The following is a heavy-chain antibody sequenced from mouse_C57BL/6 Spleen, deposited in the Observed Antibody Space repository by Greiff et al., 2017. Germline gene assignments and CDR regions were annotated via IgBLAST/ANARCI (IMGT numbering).Heavy chain of an antibody. CDR3: ARWIYYYGSIYAMDY. CDR2: IWSGGST. CDR1: GFSLTSYG. V-gene: IGHV2-2*01. Sequence: VQLVESGPGLVQPSQSLSITCTASGFSLTSYGVHWVRQSPGKGLEWLGVIWSGGSTAYNAAFISSLGISKDNSKSQVFFKMNSLQADDTAIYYCARWIYYYGSIYAMDYWGQGTSVTVSS. J-gene: IGHJ4*01. D-gene: IGHD1-1*01.